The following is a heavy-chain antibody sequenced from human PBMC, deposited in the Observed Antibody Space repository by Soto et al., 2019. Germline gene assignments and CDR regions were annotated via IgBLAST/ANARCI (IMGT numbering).Heavy chain of an antibody. D-gene: IGHD3-10*01. CDR1: GDSISTYY. CDR2: IYTSGST. V-gene: IGHV4-4*07. CDR3: ARDYYASGRLDY. Sequence: KTSETLSLTCIVSGDSISTYYWSWIRQPAGKGLEWIGRIYTSGSTNYNPSLKSRVTMSVDTSNNQFSLKLSSVTAADTAVYYCARDYYASGRLDYWGQGTLVTVSS. J-gene: IGHJ4*02.